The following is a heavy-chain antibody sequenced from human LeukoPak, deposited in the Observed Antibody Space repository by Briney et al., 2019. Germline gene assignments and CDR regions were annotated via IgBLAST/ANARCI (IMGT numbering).Heavy chain of an antibody. J-gene: IGHJ4*02. CDR3: AREATTTGGFDY. D-gene: IGHD5-24*01. V-gene: IGHV1-46*01. Sequence: ASVKVSCKASGYTFTSYCMHWVRQAPGQGLEWMGIINPSGGSTSYAQKFQGRVTMTRDMSTSTVYMELSSLRSEDTAVYYCAREATTTGGFDYWGQGTLVTVSS. CDR2: INPSGGST. CDR1: GYTFTSYC.